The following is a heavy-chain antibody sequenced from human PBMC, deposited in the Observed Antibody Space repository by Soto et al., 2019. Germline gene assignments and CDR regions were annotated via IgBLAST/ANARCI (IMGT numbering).Heavy chain of an antibody. CDR2: ISAYNGNT. CDR1: GYTFTSYG. J-gene: IGHJ4*02. CDR3: ARDQASYYYGPGSPIVDY. Sequence: ASVKVSCKASGYTFTSYGISWVRQAPGQGLEWMGWISAYNGNTNYAQKLQGRVTMTTDTSTSTAYMELRSLRSDDTAVYYCARDQASYYYGPGSPIVDYWGQGTLVTVSS. D-gene: IGHD3-10*01. V-gene: IGHV1-18*04.